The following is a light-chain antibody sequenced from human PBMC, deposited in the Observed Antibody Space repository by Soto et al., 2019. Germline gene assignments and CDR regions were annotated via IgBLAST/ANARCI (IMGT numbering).Light chain of an antibody. J-gene: IGKJ5*01. CDR2: GAS. V-gene: IGKV3-20*01. Sequence: EIVFTQSPGTLSLSPGERATLPCSASQTVTRNYLAWHQQKLGQTLRLIVYGASSRETGIPERFRGSGAGTECTRTISRLEPEDFAVDYCQQHGSSPITFGQGTRLEIK. CDR3: QQHGSSPIT. CDR1: QTVTRNY.